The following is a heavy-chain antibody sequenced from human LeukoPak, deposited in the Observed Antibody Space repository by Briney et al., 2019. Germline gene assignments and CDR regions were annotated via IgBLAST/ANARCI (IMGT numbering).Heavy chain of an antibody. J-gene: IGHJ4*02. CDR1: GITVSSTY. Sequence: GGSLRLSCSASGITVSSTYMSWVRQAPGKRLEWVSLIYSGGSTHYADSVRGGFTISTDNSKNTVYLQMSSLRVEDTALYYCFTYAYWGQGTLVTVSS. D-gene: IGHD2/OR15-2a*01. CDR3: FTYAY. V-gene: IGHV3-66*01. CDR2: IYSGGST.